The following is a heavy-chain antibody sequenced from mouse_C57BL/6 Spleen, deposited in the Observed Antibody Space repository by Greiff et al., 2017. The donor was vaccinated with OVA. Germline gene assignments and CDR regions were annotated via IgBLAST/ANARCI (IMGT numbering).Heavy chain of an antibody. J-gene: IGHJ2*01. CDR3: AREGGNHYFDY. Sequence: ESGPGLVKPSQSLSLTCSVTGYSITSGYYWNWIRQFPGNKLEWMGYISYDGSNNYNPSLKNRISITRDTSKNQFFLKLNSVTTEDTATYYCAREGGNHYFDYWGQGTTLTVSS. D-gene: IGHD1-1*02. V-gene: IGHV3-6*01. CDR1: GYSITSGYY. CDR2: ISYDGSN.